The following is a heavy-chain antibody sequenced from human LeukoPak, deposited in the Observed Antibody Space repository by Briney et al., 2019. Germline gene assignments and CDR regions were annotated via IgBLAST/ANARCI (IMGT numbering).Heavy chain of an antibody. CDR3: ARYDFGGNSFLSFDP. J-gene: IGHJ5*02. D-gene: IGHD4-23*01. Sequence: GGSLRLSCAASGFTFSSYWMHWVRQAPGKGLVWVSRINSDGGSTSYADSVKGRFTISRDNAKNTLYLQMNSLRAEDTAVYYCARYDFGGNSFLSFDPWGQGTLVTVSS. CDR1: GFTFSSYW. CDR2: INSDGGST. V-gene: IGHV3-74*01.